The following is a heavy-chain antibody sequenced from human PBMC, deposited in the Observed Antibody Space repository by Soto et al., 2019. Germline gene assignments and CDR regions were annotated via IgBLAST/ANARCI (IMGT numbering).Heavy chain of an antibody. CDR3: AKDRTFNFYYGMDV. J-gene: IGHJ6*02. Sequence: EVQLLESGGGLVQPGGSLRLSCVASGFTYKNYAMSWVRQAPGRGLGWVAGISGSGGSTYYADSVKGRFTISRDNSKITVYLQMDSLRAEDTAVYYCAKDRTFNFYYGMDVWGQGTTVTVSS. CDR2: ISGSGGST. V-gene: IGHV3-23*01. CDR1: GFTYKNYA.